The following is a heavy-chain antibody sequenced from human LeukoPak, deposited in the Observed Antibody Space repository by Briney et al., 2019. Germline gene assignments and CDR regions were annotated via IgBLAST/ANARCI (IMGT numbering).Heavy chain of an antibody. CDR1: GFTFDDYA. CDR2: ISWNSGSI. J-gene: IGHJ4*02. V-gene: IGHV3-9*01. CDR3: AKPQAGSGSYFSKDY. Sequence: GGSLRLSCAASGFTFDDYAMHWVRQAPGKGLEWVSGISWNSGSIGYADSVKGRFTISRDNAKNSLYLQMNSLRAEDTALYYCAKPQAGSGSYFSKDYWGQGTLVTVSS. D-gene: IGHD1-26*01.